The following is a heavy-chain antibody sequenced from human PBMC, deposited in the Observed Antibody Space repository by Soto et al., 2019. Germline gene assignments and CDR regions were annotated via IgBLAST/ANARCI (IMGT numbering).Heavy chain of an antibody. CDR3: AKGAGDRLSLGMDV. J-gene: IGHJ6*02. D-gene: IGHD1-26*01. CDR2: ISYDGSNK. CDR1: GFTISDYV. V-gene: IGHV3-30*18. Sequence: GSLSLSCAASGFTISDYVMKWVRQAPGKGLEWVALISYDGSNKYYADSVKGRFTISRDNSKDTLFLQMTGLRREDTAVYYCAKGAGDRLSLGMDVWGQGTTVTVSS.